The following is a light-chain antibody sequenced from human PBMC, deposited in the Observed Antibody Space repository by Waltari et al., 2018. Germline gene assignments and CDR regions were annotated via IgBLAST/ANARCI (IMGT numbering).Light chain of an antibody. CDR3: QAWDSSTGV. Sequence: SYELTQPPSVSVSPGQTASITCSGATLGDKYACWYQQKPGQSPVVVIYQDRKRPSGIPERFSGSKSGNTATLTISGTQAMDEADYYCQAWDSSTGVFGGGTKLTVL. CDR2: QDR. V-gene: IGLV3-1*01. CDR1: TLGDKY. J-gene: IGLJ2*01.